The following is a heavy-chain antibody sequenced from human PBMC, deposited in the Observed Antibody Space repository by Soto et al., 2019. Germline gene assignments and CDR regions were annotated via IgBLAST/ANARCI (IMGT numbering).Heavy chain of an antibody. CDR2: IWYDGSNK. J-gene: IGHJ6*02. CDR3: ARDVYGSGSRLSGGMDV. Sequence: QVQLVESGGGVVQPGRSLRLSCAASGFTFSSYGMHWVRQAPGKGLEWVAVIWYDGSNKYYADSVKGRFTISRDNPKNTLYLQMNSLRAEDTAVYYCARDVYGSGSRLSGGMDVWGQGTTVTVSS. V-gene: IGHV3-33*01. D-gene: IGHD3-10*01. CDR1: GFTFSSYG.